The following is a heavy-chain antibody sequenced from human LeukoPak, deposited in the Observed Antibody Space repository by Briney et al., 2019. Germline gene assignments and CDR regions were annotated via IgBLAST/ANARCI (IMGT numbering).Heavy chain of an antibody. Sequence: GESLKISFKGSGYSFISHWIGWVRQVPGKGLDLKGIIYPGDSDPRHSPAFEGQVTMSVDKSISTAYLQWSSLKASDTDCARANISPRVPWYYHYVDVWGKGTTVTVSS. CDR3: NISPRVPWYYHYVDV. CDR2: IYPGDSDP. CDR1: GYSFISHW. V-gene: IGHV5-51*01. J-gene: IGHJ6*03. D-gene: IGHD2/OR15-2a*01.